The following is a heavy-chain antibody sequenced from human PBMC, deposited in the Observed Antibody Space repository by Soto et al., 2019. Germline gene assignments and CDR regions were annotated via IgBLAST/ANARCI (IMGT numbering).Heavy chain of an antibody. CDR1: GFTFSSYA. CDR2: ISGSGGST. J-gene: IGHJ4*02. V-gene: IGHV3-23*01. CDR3: AKDRSSYVHFDY. D-gene: IGHD5-18*01. Sequence: EVQLLESGGGLVQPGGSLRLSCAASGFTFSSYAMSWVHQAPGKGLEWVSAISGSGGSTYYADSVKGRFTISRDNSKNTLYLQMNSLRAEDTAVYYCAKDRSSYVHFDYWGQGTLVTVSS.